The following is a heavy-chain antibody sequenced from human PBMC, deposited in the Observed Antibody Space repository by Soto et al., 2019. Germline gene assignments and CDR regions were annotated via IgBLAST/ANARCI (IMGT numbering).Heavy chain of an antibody. CDR3: GRGLSSAVGRYFDF. CDR2: IHTTDST. J-gene: IGHJ4*02. CDR1: GGSISSYY. D-gene: IGHD6-13*01. V-gene: IGHV4-4*07. Sequence: QVQLQESGPGLVKPSETLSLTCTVSGGSISSYYWSWIRQPAGKGMEWIGRIHTTDSTNYNPSLKRRVTMSIEKTNNQFSLKLSSLTAADVAVYYCGRGLSSAVGRYFDFWGQGTLVTVSS.